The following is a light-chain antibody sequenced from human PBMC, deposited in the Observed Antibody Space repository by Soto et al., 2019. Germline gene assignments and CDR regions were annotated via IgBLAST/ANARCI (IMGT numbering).Light chain of an antibody. CDR1: QSVTRS. CDR3: QQRGSWPCT. Sequence: EVVLTQSPAPLSLSPGERATLSCRASQSVTRSLAWYQQKPGQAPRLLLYDASTRPTGIPARVSGSGSGTDFTLTIASLEPEDFAVYYEQQRGSWPCTFGGGTKVELK. CDR2: DAS. J-gene: IGKJ4*01. V-gene: IGKV3-11*01.